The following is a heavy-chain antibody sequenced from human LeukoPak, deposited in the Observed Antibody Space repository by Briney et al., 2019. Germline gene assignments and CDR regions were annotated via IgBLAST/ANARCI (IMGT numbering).Heavy chain of an antibody. Sequence: GGSLRLSCAASGFTFDNYAMHWVRQAPGKGLQWVSLITWDGGSTYYADSVKGRFTISRDNAKKSLYLQMNSLRAEDTAVYYCARRCSSTSCLQYWGQGTLVTVSS. CDR3: ARRCSSTSCLQY. CDR2: ITWDGGST. CDR1: GFTFDNYA. V-gene: IGHV3-43D*03. J-gene: IGHJ4*02. D-gene: IGHD2-2*01.